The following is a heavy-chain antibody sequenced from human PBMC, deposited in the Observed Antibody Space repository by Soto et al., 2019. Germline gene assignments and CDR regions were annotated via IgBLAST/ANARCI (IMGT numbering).Heavy chain of an antibody. CDR3: ARPLEQWQLGFGMDV. J-gene: IGHJ6*01. D-gene: IGHD6-19*01. V-gene: IGHV3-23*01. CDR1: GFTFSSYA. CDR2: ISGSGGST. Sequence: GGSLRLSCTASGFTFSSYAMSWVRQAPGKGLEWVSAISGSGGSTYYADSVKGRFTISRDNSKNTLHLQMNSLRAEDTAVYYCARPLEQWQLGFGMDVWGQGSPVTVSS.